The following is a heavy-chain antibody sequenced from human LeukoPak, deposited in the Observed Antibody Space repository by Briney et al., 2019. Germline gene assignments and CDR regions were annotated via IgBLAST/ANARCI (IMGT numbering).Heavy chain of an antibody. CDR3: ATEERAVAGNWFDP. CDR2: INPNSGGT. J-gene: IGHJ5*02. Sequence: ASVKVSCKASGYTFTGYYMHWVRQAPGQGLEWMGWINPNSGGTNYAQKFQGRVTMTRDTSISTAYMELSRLRSDDTAVYYCATEERAVAGNWFDPWGQGTLVTVSS. CDR1: GYTFTGYY. D-gene: IGHD6-19*01. V-gene: IGHV1-2*02.